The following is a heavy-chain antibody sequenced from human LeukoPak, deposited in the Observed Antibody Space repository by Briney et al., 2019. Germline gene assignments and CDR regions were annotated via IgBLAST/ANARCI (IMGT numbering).Heavy chain of an antibody. CDR1: GFSISTNDYH. V-gene: IGHV4-39*01. J-gene: IGHJ4*02. CDR2: ISYTGST. Sequence: SETLSLTCTVSGFSISTNDYHWGWIRQPPGKGLEWIGTISYTGSTYYNPSLKSRVTISVDTSKNQFSLQLSSVTAADTAVYYCAGRPAGYWGQGTLVTVSS. CDR3: AGRPAGY.